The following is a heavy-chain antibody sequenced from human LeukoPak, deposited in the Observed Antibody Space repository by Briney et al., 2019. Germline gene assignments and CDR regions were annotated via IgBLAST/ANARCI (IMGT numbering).Heavy chain of an antibody. CDR1: GGSISSSYYY. V-gene: IGHV4-39*07. Sequence: PSETLSLTCTVSGGSISSSYYYWGWIRQPPGKGLEWIGSIYYSGSTYYHPSLKSRVTISVDTSKNQFSLTLTAVTAADTAIYYCARDKTPDLTPTWYFDLWGRGALVTVSS. D-gene: IGHD4-23*01. CDR3: ARDKTPDLTPTWYFDL. CDR2: IYYSGST. J-gene: IGHJ2*01.